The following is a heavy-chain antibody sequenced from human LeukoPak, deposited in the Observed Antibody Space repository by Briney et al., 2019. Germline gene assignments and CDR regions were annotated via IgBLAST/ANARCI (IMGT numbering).Heavy chain of an antibody. J-gene: IGHJ4*02. Sequence: GGSLRLSCAASGFTFDDYGMSWVRQAPGKGLEWVSGINWNGGSTGYADSVKGRFTISRDNAKNSLYLQMNSLRAEDTAVYYCARHLSGVSGYTYGRGIDYWGQGTLVTVSS. CDR3: ARHLSGVSGYTYGRGIDY. CDR1: GFTFDDYG. D-gene: IGHD5-18*01. CDR2: INWNGGST. V-gene: IGHV3-20*04.